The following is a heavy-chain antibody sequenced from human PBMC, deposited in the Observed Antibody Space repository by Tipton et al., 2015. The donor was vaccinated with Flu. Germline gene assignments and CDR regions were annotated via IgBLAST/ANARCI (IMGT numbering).Heavy chain of an antibody. D-gene: IGHD3-10*01. V-gene: IGHV4-59*08. CDR3: ARHYFGSGSYQRYFDY. Sequence: TLSLTCTVSGGSINSYYWSWIRQPPGKGLEWIGYIYYSGSTNYNPSLKSRVTISVDTSKNQFSLKLSSVTAADTAVYYYARHYFGSGSYQRYFDYWGQGTLVTVSS. CDR1: GGSINSYY. J-gene: IGHJ4*02. CDR2: IYYSGST.